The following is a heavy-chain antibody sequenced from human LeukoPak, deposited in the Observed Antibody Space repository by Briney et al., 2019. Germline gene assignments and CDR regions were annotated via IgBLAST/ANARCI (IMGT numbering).Heavy chain of an antibody. CDR2: INHSGST. J-gene: IGHJ4*02. CDR1: GGSFSGYY. CDR3: ARGARYYGSGSYLGY. D-gene: IGHD3-10*01. Sequence: SETLSLTCAVYGGSFSGYYWSWIRQPPGKGLEWIGEINHSGSTNYNPSLKSRVTISVDTSKNQLSLKLSSVTAADTAVYYCARGARYYGSGSYLGYWGQGTLVTVSS. V-gene: IGHV4-34*01.